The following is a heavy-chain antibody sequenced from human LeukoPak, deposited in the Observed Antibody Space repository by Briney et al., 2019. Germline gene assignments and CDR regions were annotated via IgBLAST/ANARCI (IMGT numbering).Heavy chain of an antibody. J-gene: IGHJ4*02. D-gene: IGHD5-18*01. Sequence: GGSLRLSCAASGFTVSSNYMSWVRQAPGKGLEWVSVIYSGGSTYYADSVKGRFTISRDNSKNTLYLQMNSLRAEDTAVYYCAKDPEDTAMLFDYWGQGTLVTVSS. V-gene: IGHV3-53*01. CDR2: IYSGGST. CDR3: AKDPEDTAMLFDY. CDR1: GFTVSSNY.